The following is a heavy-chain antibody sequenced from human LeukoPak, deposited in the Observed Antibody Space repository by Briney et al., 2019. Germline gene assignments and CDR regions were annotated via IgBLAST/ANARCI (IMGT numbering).Heavy chain of an antibody. D-gene: IGHD4-23*01. J-gene: IGHJ4*02. Sequence: SETLSPTCAVSGGSTSGYRWTWIRQPPGKGLEWIGYIYNSGSTTYNPSLKSRVTMSVDTSKNQFSLNLNSVTAADTAVYYCARGDNSIASFDYWGQGTLVTVSS. CDR2: IYNSGST. CDR3: ARGDNSIASFDY. CDR1: GGSTSGYR. V-gene: IGHV4-59*12.